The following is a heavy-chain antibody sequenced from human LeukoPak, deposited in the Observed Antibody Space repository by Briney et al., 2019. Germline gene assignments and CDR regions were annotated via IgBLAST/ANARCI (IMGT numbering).Heavy chain of an antibody. J-gene: IGHJ3*02. D-gene: IGHD4/OR15-4a*01. Sequence: SETLSLTCTVSGGSISSHYWSWIRQPPGKGLEWIGYVYHTGSTNYTPSLRGRVSMSLDTSTSQFSLKLTSVTAADTAVYYCAKHTGYFHGASIYSDAFDIWGQGTMVIVSS. V-gene: IGHV4-59*11. CDR1: GGSISSHY. CDR3: AKHTGYFHGASIYSDAFDI. CDR2: VYHTGST.